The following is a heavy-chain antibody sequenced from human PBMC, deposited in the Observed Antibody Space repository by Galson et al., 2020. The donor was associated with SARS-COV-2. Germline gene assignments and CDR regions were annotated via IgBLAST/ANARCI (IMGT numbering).Heavy chain of an antibody. CDR1: GGSITNSDLC. V-gene: IGHV4-39*07. Sequence: SETLSLTCQVSGGSITNSDLCWDWVRQSPGKGLEWIGSIYSDGTTYYSSSLDSRVTMSLDTSKNQVSLRVTSMTAADTAVYFCERHFSGGKVCRIPDIGSPGWGRGTLVSVSS. CDR3: ERHFSGGKVCRIPDIGSPG. D-gene: IGHD3-10*01. CDR2: IYSDGTT. J-gene: IGHJ4*02.